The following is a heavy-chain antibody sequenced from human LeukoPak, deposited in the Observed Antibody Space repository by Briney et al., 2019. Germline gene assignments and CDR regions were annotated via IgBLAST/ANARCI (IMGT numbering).Heavy chain of an antibody. CDR2: IYSGGST. D-gene: IGHD3-10*01. CDR3: ARAKWRFGIRFDY. V-gene: IGHV3-53*01. J-gene: IGHJ4*02. Sequence: PGGSLRLSCAASGFTVSNSYMGWVRQAPGKGLEWVSVIYSGGSTYYADSVKGRFTISGDNSKNTLYIQMNGLRAEDTAVYYCARAKWRFGIRFDYWGQGTLVSVSS. CDR1: GFTVSNSY.